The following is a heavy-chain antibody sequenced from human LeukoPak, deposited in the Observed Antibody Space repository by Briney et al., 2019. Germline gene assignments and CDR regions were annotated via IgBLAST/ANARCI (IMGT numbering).Heavy chain of an antibody. Sequence: GGSLRLSCAASGFTFSDYYMSWIRQAPGKGLEWVSYISSSGSTIYYADSVKGRFTISRDNSKNTLYLQMNSLRAEDTAVYYCAKDRYCSSTSCTSGYMDVWGKGTTVTVSS. J-gene: IGHJ6*03. CDR3: AKDRYCSSTSCTSGYMDV. D-gene: IGHD2-2*01. CDR1: GFTFSDYY. CDR2: ISSSGSTI. V-gene: IGHV3-11*04.